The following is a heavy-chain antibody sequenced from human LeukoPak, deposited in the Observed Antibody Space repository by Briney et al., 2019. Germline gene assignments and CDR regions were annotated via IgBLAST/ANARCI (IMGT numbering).Heavy chain of an antibody. CDR2: IIPIFGTA. V-gene: IGHV1-69*13. CDR1: GGTFSSYA. CDR3: ARDGGGYYYDSSGYYDMYFQH. J-gene: IGHJ1*01. D-gene: IGHD3-22*01. Sequence: SVKVSRKASGGTFSSYAISWVRQAPGQGLEWMGGIIPIFGTANYAQKFQGRVTITADESTSTAYMELSSLRSEDTAVYYCARDGGGYYYDSSGYYDMYFQHWGQGTLVTVSS.